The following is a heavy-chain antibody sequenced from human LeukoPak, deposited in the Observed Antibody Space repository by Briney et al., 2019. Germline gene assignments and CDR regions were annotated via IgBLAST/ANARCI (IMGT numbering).Heavy chain of an antibody. CDR2: ISGSGGST. V-gene: IGHV3-23*01. D-gene: IGHD2-2*01. CDR1: GFTFSSYA. Sequence: HPGGSLRLSCAASGFTFSSYAMSWVRQAPVKGLEWVSAISGSGGSTYYADSVKGRFTISRDNSKNTLYLQMNSLRAEDTAVYYCAKVLGSNSLNWFDPWGQGTLVTVSS. CDR3: AKVLGSNSLNWFDP. J-gene: IGHJ5*02.